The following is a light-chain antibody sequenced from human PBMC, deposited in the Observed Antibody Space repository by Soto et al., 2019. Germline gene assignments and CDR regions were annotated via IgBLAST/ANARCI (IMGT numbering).Light chain of an antibody. CDR1: QSISSW. V-gene: IGKV1-5*01. CDR3: QQYNSYSPAFT. CDR2: DAS. J-gene: IGKJ3*01. Sequence: DIQMTQSPSSLSASAGDGGTITCLASQSISSWLAWYQQKPGKAPKLLIYDASSLESGVPSRFSGSGSGTEFTLTISSLQPDDFATYYCQQYNSYSPAFTFGPGTKVDIK.